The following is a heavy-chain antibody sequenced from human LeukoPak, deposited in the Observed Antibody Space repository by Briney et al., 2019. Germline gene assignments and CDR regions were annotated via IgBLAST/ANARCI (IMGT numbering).Heavy chain of an antibody. CDR1: GFTFSSYS. CDR2: ISSSSSTI. V-gene: IGHV3-48*04. D-gene: IGHD3-22*01. Sequence: GGSLRLSCAASGFTFSSYSMNWVRQAPGKGLEWVSYISSSSSTIYYADSVKGRFTISRDNAKNSLYLQMNSLRAEDTAVYYCARDDSSGYYQNDYWGQGTLVTVSS. J-gene: IGHJ4*02. CDR3: ARDDSSGYYQNDY.